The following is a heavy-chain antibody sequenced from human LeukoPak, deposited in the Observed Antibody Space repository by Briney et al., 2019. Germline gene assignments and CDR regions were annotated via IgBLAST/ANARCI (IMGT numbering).Heavy chain of an antibody. CDR2: ISGSDSI. J-gene: IGHJ4*02. Sequence: PGGSLRLSCAASGFTFSDYYMSWIRQAPGKGLEWVSYISGSDSIYYADSVKGRFTISRDNAKNSLYLQMNSLRAEDTAVYYCARHVVAVGFDYWGQGTLVTVSS. CDR3: ARHVVAVGFDY. D-gene: IGHD3-22*01. V-gene: IGHV3-11*04. CDR1: GFTFSDYY.